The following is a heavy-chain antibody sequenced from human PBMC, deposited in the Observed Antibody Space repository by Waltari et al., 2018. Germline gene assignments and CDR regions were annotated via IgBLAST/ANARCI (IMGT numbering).Heavy chain of an antibody. Sequence: QVQLVQSGAEVKKPGASVKVSCKASGYTFTGYYMHWVRQAPGQGLGWIGWINPNSGGTNYAQKFQGRVTMTRDPSISTAYMELSRLRSDDTAVYYCARADYYDSSGHFDYWGQGTLVTVSS. J-gene: IGHJ4*02. D-gene: IGHD3-22*01. V-gene: IGHV1-2*02. CDR2: INPNSGGT. CDR3: ARADYYDSSGHFDY. CDR1: GYTFTGYY.